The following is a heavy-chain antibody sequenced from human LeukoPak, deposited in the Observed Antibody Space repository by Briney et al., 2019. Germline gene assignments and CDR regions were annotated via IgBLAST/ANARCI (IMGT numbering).Heavy chain of an antibody. CDR2: ISYDGSNK. V-gene: IGHV3-30-3*01. CDR1: GFTFSSYA. J-gene: IGHJ4*02. D-gene: IGHD2-8*01. Sequence: PGRSLRLSCAASGFTFSSYAMHWVRQAPGKGLEWVAVISYDGSNKYYADSVKGRFTISRDNSKNTLYLQMNSLRAEDTAVYYCARDHQPYCINGVCFTPAGRVWGQGTLVTVSS. CDR3: ARDHQPYCINGVCFTPAGRV.